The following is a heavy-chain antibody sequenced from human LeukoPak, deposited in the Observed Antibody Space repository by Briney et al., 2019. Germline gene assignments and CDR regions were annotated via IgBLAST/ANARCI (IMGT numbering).Heavy chain of an antibody. CDR3: AKDFSYYYDSSGYFSDY. V-gene: IGHV3-30*18. Sequence: PGGSLRLSCAASGFTFSSYGMHWVRQAPGKGLEWVAVISCDGSNKYYADSVKGRFTISRDNSKNTLYLQMNSLRAEDTAVYYCAKDFSYYYDSSGYFSDYWGQGTLVTVSS. J-gene: IGHJ4*02. D-gene: IGHD3-22*01. CDR1: GFTFSSYG. CDR2: ISCDGSNK.